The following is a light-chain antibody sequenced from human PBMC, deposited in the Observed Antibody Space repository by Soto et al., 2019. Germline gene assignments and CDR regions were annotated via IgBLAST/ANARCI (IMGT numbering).Light chain of an antibody. Sequence: QAVVTQPRSVSGSPGQSVAISCTGTSSDVGGYNYVSWYQQHPGKAPKLMIYDVTKRPSGVPDRFSGSKSGNTASLTISGLQAEDEADYYCCSYVGSYSYVFGTGTKLTVL. CDR1: SSDVGGYNY. V-gene: IGLV2-11*01. CDR2: DVT. CDR3: CSYVGSYSYV. J-gene: IGLJ1*01.